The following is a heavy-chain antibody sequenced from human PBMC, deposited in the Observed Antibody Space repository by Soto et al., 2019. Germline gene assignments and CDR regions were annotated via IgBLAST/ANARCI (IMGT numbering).Heavy chain of an antibody. D-gene: IGHD3-9*01. J-gene: IGHJ4*02. CDR1: GFTFSSYA. Sequence: GSLRLSCAASGFTFSSYAMHWVRQAPGEGLEWVAVISYDGSNKYYADSVKGRFTISRDNSKNTLYLQMNSLRAEDTAVYYCARAGDSRYYNILTGYATTWGQGTLVTVSS. V-gene: IGHV3-30-3*01. CDR3: ARAGDSRYYNILTGYATT. CDR2: ISYDGSNK.